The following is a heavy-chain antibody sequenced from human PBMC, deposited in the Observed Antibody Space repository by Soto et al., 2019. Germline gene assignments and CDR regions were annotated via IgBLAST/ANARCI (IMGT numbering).Heavy chain of an antibody. J-gene: IGHJ4*02. Sequence: EVQLVESGGGLVQPGRSLRRSCAASGFTFDDYAMHWVRQAPGKGLEWVSGICWNRGSIGYPDSVKGRFTISRDNAKNSLYLQMNSLRAEDTALYYCAKDPIYDILTGYPQPHFDYCGQGTLVTVSS. CDR1: GFTFDDYA. CDR2: ICWNRGSI. CDR3: AKDPIYDILTGYPQPHFDY. V-gene: IGHV3-9*01. D-gene: IGHD3-9*01.